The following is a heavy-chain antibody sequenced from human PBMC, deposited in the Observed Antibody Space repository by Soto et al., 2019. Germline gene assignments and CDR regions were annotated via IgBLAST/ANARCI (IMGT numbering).Heavy chain of an antibody. CDR2: IYYSGST. CDR1: GGSISSGGYC. J-gene: IGHJ5*02. D-gene: IGHD4-17*01. Sequence: PSETLSLTCTVSGGSISSGGYCWSWIRQHPGKGLEWIGYIYYSGSTYYNPSLKSRVTISVDTSKNQFSLKLSSVTAADTAVYYCARALPMMTTVTTAGLDWFDPWGQGTLVTVSS. CDR3: ARALPMMTTVTTAGLDWFDP. V-gene: IGHV4-31*03.